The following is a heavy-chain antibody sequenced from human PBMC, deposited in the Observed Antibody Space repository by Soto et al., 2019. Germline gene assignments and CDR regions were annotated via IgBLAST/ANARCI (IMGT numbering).Heavy chain of an antibody. CDR1: GFTVSTNY. CDR3: ARDWGGDAGLYWYFDF. V-gene: IGHV3-53*01. Sequence: PXGSLRLFCSAAGFTVSTNYMSWVRQAPGKGLEWVSVIYSDGTTHFADSLKGRFTLSRDTSKNTVYLQINSLRAEDTAVYFCARDWGGDAGLYWYFDFWGRGTLVTVSS. D-gene: IGHD3-10*01. CDR2: IYSDGTT. J-gene: IGHJ2*01.